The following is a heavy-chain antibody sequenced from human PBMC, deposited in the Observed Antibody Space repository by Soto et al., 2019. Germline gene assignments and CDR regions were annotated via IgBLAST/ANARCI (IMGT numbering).Heavy chain of an antibody. J-gene: IGHJ6*02. CDR2: INDYATTT. D-gene: IGHD1-26*01. CDR3: TRDGRRGYDMDV. CDR1: GFTFSSHW. Sequence: WGSLRLSCAASGFTFSSHWMHWVRQAPWKGLVWVSRINDYATTTDYADSVRVRFTISRDNAKNSLYLQMTSLRDEETGVYYCTRDGRRGYDMDVWGQGTTVTVSS. V-gene: IGHV3-74*01.